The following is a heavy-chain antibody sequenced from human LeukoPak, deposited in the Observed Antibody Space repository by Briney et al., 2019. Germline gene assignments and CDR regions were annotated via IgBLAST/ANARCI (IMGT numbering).Heavy chain of an antibody. J-gene: IGHJ3*02. D-gene: IGHD4-23*01. CDR3: ARVRFYGGTDDAFDI. V-gene: IGHV4-30-4*07. CDR2: IYYSGST. Sequence: SETLSLTCAVSGGSISSGGYSWSWIRQPPGKGLECIGYIYYSGSTYYNPSLKSRVTISVDTSKNQFSLKLSSVTAADTAVYYCARVRFYGGTDDAFDIWGQGTMVTVSS. CDR1: GGSISSGGYS.